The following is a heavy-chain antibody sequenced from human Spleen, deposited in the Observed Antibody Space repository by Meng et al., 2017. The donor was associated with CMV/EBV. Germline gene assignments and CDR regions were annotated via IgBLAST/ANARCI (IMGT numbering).Heavy chain of an antibody. CDR1: GGSVSSGSYY. Sequence: SETLSLTCTVSGGSVSSGSYYWSWIRQPPGKGLEWIGYIYYSGSTNYNPSLKSRVTISVDTSKNQFSLKLTSVTAADTAVYYCVRDQSGIGGPYYYNGMDVWGQGTTVTVSS. V-gene: IGHV4-61*01. CDR3: VRDQSGIGGPYYYNGMDV. J-gene: IGHJ6*02. D-gene: IGHD1-26*01. CDR2: IYYSGST.